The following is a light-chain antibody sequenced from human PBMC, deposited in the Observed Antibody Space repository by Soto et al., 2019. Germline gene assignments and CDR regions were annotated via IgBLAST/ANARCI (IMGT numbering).Light chain of an antibody. V-gene: IGKV1-27*01. J-gene: IGKJ3*01. Sequence: DIQMTQSPSSLSASVGDRVTITCRASQGITNYLAWYQQQPGKVPNLLIYAASTLQSGVPSRFSGSGSGTDFTLTISSLQPEDVATYYCQKYNSAPIGPGTKVAIK. CDR1: QGITNY. CDR3: QKYNSAP. CDR2: AAS.